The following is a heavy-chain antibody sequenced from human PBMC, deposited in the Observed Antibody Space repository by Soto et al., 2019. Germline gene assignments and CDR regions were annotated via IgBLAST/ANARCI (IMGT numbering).Heavy chain of an antibody. V-gene: IGHV4-39*01. CDR2: IYYSGST. Sequence: SETLSLTCTVSGGSISSSSYYWGWIRQPPGKGLEWIGSIYYSGSTYYNPSLKSRVTISVDTSKNQFSLKLSSVTAADTAVYYCARHVTQFHYDFWSGYTWISQVVPNNWFDPWGQGTLVTVS. J-gene: IGHJ5*02. D-gene: IGHD3-3*01. CDR1: GGSISSSSYY. CDR3: ARHVTQFHYDFWSGYTWISQVVPNNWFDP.